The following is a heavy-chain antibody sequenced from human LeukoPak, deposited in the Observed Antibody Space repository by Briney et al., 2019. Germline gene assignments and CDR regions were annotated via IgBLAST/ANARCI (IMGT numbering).Heavy chain of an antibody. CDR2: IHSGDST. J-gene: IGHJ4*02. V-gene: IGHV3-53*01. Sequence: GTLSLTCAVSGGSISSSNWWSWVRQAPGKGLEWVSGIHSGDSTYYADSVKGRITISRDNSKNMLYLQMNSLRAEDTAVYHCARASGGYYDSSGSFDYWGQGTLVTVSS. CDR1: GGSISSSNW. D-gene: IGHD3-22*01. CDR3: ARASGGYYDSSGSFDY.